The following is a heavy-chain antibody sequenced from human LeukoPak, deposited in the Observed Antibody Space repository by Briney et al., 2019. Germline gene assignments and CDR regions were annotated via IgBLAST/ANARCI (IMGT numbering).Heavy chain of an antibody. D-gene: IGHD3-10*01. Sequence: SGGSLRLSCAASGFTFDDYAMHWVRQAPGKGLEWVSLISWDGGSTYYADSVKGRFTISRDNSKNSLYLQMNSLRAEDTALYYCAKHGISVRGYYGSGSYVPYSMDVWGKGTTVTVSS. J-gene: IGHJ6*03. CDR3: AKHGISVRGYYGSGSYVPYSMDV. CDR2: ISWDGGST. V-gene: IGHV3-43D*03. CDR1: GFTFDDYA.